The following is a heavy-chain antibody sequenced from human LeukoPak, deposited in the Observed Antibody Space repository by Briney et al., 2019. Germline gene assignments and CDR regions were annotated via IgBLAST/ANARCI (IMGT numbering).Heavy chain of an antibody. Sequence: ASVKVSCKASGYTFTGYYMHWVRQAPGQGLEWMGWINPNSGGTNYAQKFQGRVTMTRDTSISTAYMELSRLRSDDTAVYYCARSIAAAGNWFDPWGQEPWSPSPQ. D-gene: IGHD6-13*01. CDR2: INPNSGGT. J-gene: IGHJ5*02. CDR3: ARSIAAAGNWFDP. CDR1: GYTFTGYY. V-gene: IGHV1-2*02.